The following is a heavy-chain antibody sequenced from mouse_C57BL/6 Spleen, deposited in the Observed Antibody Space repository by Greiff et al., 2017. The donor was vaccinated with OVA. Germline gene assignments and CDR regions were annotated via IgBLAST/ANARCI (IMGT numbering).Heavy chain of an antibody. J-gene: IGHJ3*01. V-gene: IGHV1-69*01. CDR1: GYPFTSYW. CDR2: IDPSDSYT. CDR3: ARSLRVGEAWFAY. Sequence: QVQLQQPGAELVMPGASVKLSCKASGYPFTSYWMHWVKQRPGQGLEWIGEIDPSDSYTNYNQKFKVKSTLTVDKSSSTAYMPLSSLTSEDSAVYYCARSLRVGEAWFAYWGQGTLVTVSA. D-gene: IGHD1-1*01.